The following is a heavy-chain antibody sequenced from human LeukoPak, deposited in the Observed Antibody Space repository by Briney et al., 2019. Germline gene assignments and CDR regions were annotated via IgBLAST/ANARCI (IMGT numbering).Heavy chain of an antibody. D-gene: IGHD6-6*01. J-gene: IGHJ4*02. CDR2: INHSGNT. V-gene: IGHV4-34*01. Sequence: SETLSLTCAVYGGTFSGYYWSWIRQPPGKGLEWIGEINHSGNTNYNPSLKSRVTISIDTSKNQFSLTLTSVTAADTAVYYCARDRSVGVLPAPPFDFWGQGTLVTVSS. CDR1: GGTFSGYY. CDR3: ARDRSVGVLPAPPFDF.